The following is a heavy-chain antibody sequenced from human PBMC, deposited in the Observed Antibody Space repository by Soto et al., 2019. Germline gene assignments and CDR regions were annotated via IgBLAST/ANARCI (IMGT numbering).Heavy chain of an antibody. CDR1: GFTFSDYY. J-gene: IGHJ4*02. Sequence: PGGSLRLSCAASGFTFSDYYMSWTRQAPGTGLEWVSYISRGGGTIYYADSVKGRFTVSRDNARNSLFLHMNSLRADDTAVYFCAGGMTSVTAFDFWGQGTRVSVSS. V-gene: IGHV3-11*01. CDR2: ISRGGGTI. CDR3: AGGMTSVTAFDF. D-gene: IGHD4-17*01.